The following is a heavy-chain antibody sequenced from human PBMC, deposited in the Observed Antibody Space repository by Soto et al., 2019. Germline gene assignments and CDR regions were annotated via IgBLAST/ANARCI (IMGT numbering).Heavy chain of an antibody. CDR3: ARHLGSSGWPRL. J-gene: IGHJ4*02. CDR2: IDPSDSYT. CDR1: GYSFTSYW. D-gene: IGHD6-19*01. Sequence: GASLKISCEGSGYSFTSYWISWVRQMPGKGLEWMGRIDPSDSYTNYSPSFQGHVTISADKSISTAYLQWSSLKASDTAMYYCARHLGSSGWPRLWGQGTLVTVSS. V-gene: IGHV5-10-1*01.